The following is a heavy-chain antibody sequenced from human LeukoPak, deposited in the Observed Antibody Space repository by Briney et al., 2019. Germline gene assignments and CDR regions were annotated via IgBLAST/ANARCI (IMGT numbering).Heavy chain of an antibody. CDR1: GYSFTSYW. CDR2: IDPSDSYT. Sequence: GESLKISCKGSGYSFTSYWISWVRQMPGKGLEWMGRIDPSDSYTNYSPSFQGHVTISADKSISTAYLQWSSLKASDTAMYYCARHPIVVVVAATPYYYYGTDVWGKGTTVTVSS. V-gene: IGHV5-10-1*01. J-gene: IGHJ6*04. D-gene: IGHD2-15*01. CDR3: ARHPIVVVVAATPYYYYGTDV.